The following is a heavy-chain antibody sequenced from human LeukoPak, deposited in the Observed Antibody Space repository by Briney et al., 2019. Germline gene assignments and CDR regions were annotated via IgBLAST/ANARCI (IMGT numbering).Heavy chain of an antibody. Sequence: PSETLSLTCAVYGGSFSGYYWSWIRQPPGKGLEWIGEINHSGSTNYNPSLKSRVTISVDTSKNQFSLKLSSVTAADTAVYYCARGLYGSESYWGQGTLVTVSS. CDR2: INHSGST. CDR3: ARGLYGSESY. J-gene: IGHJ4*02. CDR1: GGSFSGYY. V-gene: IGHV4-34*01. D-gene: IGHD3-10*01.